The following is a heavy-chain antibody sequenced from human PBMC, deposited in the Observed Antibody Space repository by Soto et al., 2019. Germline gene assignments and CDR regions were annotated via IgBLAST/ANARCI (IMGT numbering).Heavy chain of an antibody. CDR3: AKGSTAGPYYYYMHV. D-gene: IGHD5-18*01. CDR1: GFTFSSYG. V-gene: IGHV3-30*18. CDR2: ISYDGSNK. J-gene: IGHJ6*03. Sequence: QVQLVESGGGVVQPGRSLRLSCAASGFTFSSYGMQWVRQAPGKGLEWVAVISYDGSNKYYADSVKGRFTISRDNSKNTLYLQMNSLRAEDTAVYYCAKGSTAGPYYYYMHVWGKGTTVTVSS.